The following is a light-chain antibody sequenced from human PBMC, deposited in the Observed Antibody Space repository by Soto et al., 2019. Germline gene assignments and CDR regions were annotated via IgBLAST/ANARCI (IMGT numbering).Light chain of an antibody. CDR1: QSINSG. V-gene: IGKV1-5*03. CDR3: QQYNYLWT. Sequence: LQMTQSPSTLSASVGDTVTITCRASQSINSGLAWYQQKPGRAPKLLIYKASSLESGVPSRFSGSGYGTEFTLTISSLLAEDFATYYYQQYNYLWTVGQGTKVEIK. CDR2: KAS. J-gene: IGKJ1*01.